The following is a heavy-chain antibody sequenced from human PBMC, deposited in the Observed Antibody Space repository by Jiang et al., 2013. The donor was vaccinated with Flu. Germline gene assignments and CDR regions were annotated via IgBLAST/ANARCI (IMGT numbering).Heavy chain of an antibody. Sequence: KPTQTLTLTCTFSGFSLSTSGMCMNWIRQPPGKALEWLARIDWDDDKYYSTSLKTRLTISKDTSKNQVVLRMTNMEAVDTATYYCARHRSSESRRSAAFDYVGPGNPGHRLL. CDR3: ARHRSSESRRSAAFDY. CDR2: IDWDDDK. J-gene: IGHJ4*02. V-gene: IGHV2-70*11. D-gene: IGHD2-15*01. CDR1: GFSLSTSGMC.